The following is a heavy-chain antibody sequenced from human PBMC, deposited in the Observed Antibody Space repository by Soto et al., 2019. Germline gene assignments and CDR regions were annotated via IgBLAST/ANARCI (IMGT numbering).Heavy chain of an antibody. Sequence: GGSLRLSCASSGFTFSYYGMHLVRQAPGKGLEWVAIISYDGDNEHYADSVRGRFTISRDNSKNTLYLQTSSLRQEDTAVYYCAKDGGPVYCNSPGCSAKHFDYWGQGTLVTVSS. CDR2: ISYDGDNE. J-gene: IGHJ4*02. CDR3: AKDGGPVYCNSPGCSAKHFDY. D-gene: IGHD2-2*01. CDR1: GFTFSYYG. V-gene: IGHV3-30*18.